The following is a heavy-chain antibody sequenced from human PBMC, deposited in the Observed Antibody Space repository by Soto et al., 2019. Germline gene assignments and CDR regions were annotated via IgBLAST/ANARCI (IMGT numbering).Heavy chain of an antibody. Sequence: QVQLVQSGAEVKKPGASVKVSCKASGYTFTSYAMHWVRQAPGQRLEWMGWINAGNGNTKYSQKFQGRVTITRDTSASTAYMELSSLRSEDTAVYSCARDAGSSWYSNWFDPWGQGTLVTVSS. CDR1: GYTFTSYA. J-gene: IGHJ5*02. CDR3: ARDAGSSWYSNWFDP. V-gene: IGHV1-3*01. CDR2: INAGNGNT. D-gene: IGHD6-13*01.